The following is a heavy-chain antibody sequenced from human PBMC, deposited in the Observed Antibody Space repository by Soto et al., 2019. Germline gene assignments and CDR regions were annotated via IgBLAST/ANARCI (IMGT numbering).Heavy chain of an antibody. J-gene: IGHJ4*02. CDR2: ISSSSTTR. Sequence: GGSLRLSCAASGFIFSSYSMNWVRQAPGKGLEWVSYISSSSTTRHYADSVKGRFTISRDNAKNSLYLQMSSLRDEDTAVYYCAREAVAVAGTDFDFWGQGTLVTVSS. CDR3: AREAVAVAGTDFDF. D-gene: IGHD6-19*01. V-gene: IGHV3-48*02. CDR1: GFIFSSYS.